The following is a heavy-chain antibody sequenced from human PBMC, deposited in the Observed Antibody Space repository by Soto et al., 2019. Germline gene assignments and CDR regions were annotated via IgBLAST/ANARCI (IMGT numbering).Heavy chain of an antibody. V-gene: IGHV1-18*04. CDR2: ISAYNGNT. D-gene: IGHD3-10*01. J-gene: IGHJ5*02. CDR3: ARVLLWFGELSPNGFDP. Sequence: QVQLVQSGAEVKKPGASVKVSCKASGYTFTSYGISWVRQAPGQGLEWMGWISAYNGNTNYAQKLQGRVTMTTDTSTSTAHMELRSLRSDDTAVYYCARVLLWFGELSPNGFDPWGQGTLVTVSS. CDR1: GYTFTSYG.